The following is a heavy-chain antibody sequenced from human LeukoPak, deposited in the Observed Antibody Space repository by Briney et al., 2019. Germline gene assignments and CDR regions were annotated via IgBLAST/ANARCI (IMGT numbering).Heavy chain of an antibody. V-gene: IGHV3-7*01. Sequence: GGPLRLSCAASGFTFSSYWMSWVRQAPGKGLEWVASIRQDGSEKHYVDSVKGRFTISRDNAKNSLSLEMNSLRAEDTALYYCARPHWGFDSWGQGTLVTVSS. J-gene: IGHJ4*02. CDR3: ARPHWGFDS. D-gene: IGHD7-27*01. CDR1: GFTFSSYW. CDR2: IRQDGSEK.